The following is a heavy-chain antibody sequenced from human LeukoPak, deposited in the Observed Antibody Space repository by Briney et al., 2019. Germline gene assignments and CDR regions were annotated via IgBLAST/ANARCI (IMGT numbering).Heavy chain of an antibody. Sequence: GGSLRLSCAASGFTFSSYEMNWVRQAPGKGLEWVSYISSSGSTIYYADSVKGRFTISRDNAKNSLYLQMNSLRAEDTAVYYCAKDYTAMVSFAFDIWGQGTMVTVSS. D-gene: IGHD5-18*01. CDR1: GFTFSSYE. CDR3: AKDYTAMVSFAFDI. V-gene: IGHV3-48*03. J-gene: IGHJ3*02. CDR2: ISSSGSTI.